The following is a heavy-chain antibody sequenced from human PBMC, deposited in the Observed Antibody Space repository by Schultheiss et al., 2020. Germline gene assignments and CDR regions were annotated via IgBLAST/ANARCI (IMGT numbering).Heavy chain of an antibody. CDR3: ATTPEKYDFWSGYPREYYYMDV. V-gene: IGHV3-7*01. CDR2: IKQDGSEK. CDR1: GFTFSSYW. J-gene: IGHJ6*03. Sequence: GGSLRLSCAASGFTFSSYWMSWVRQAPGKGLEWVANIKQDGSEKYYVDSVKGRFTISRDNAKNSLYLQMNSLRAEDTAVSYCATTPEKYDFWSGYPREYYYMDVWGKGTTVTVSS. D-gene: IGHD3-3*01.